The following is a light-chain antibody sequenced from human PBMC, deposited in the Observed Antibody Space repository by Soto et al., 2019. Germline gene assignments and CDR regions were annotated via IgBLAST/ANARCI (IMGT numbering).Light chain of an antibody. J-gene: IGKJ1*01. CDR3: QQYYTSPLT. Sequence: IVMTQSPDSLAVSLGESGTINCSSGQMILYSSNNKNHLVWYQQKAGQPPKLLIYWASTRESGVPDRFSGSGSGTDFTLTISSLQAEDVAVYYCQQYYTSPLTFGQGTKVDIK. CDR2: WAS. V-gene: IGKV4-1*01. CDR1: QMILYSSNNKNH.